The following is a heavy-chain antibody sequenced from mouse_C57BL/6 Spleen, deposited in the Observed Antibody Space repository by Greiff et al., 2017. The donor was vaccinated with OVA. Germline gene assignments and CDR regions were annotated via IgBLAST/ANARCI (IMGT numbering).Heavy chain of an antibody. CDR3: ARRSSYPYYFDY. Sequence: DVHLVESGGGLVKPGGSLKLSCAASGFTFSSYAMSWVRQTPEKRLEWVATISDGGSYTYYPDNVKGRFTISRDNAKNNLYLQMSHLKSEDTAMYYCARRSSYPYYFDYWGQGTTLTVSS. J-gene: IGHJ2*01. CDR2: ISDGGSYT. D-gene: IGHD1-1*01. CDR1: GFTFSSYA. V-gene: IGHV5-4*03.